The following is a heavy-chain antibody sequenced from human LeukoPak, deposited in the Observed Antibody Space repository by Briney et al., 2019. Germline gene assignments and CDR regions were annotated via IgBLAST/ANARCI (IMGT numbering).Heavy chain of an antibody. V-gene: IGHV4-59*01. CDR3: ARVTEYYGSGRRHNYYSYYMDV. CDR2: IYYGGST. D-gene: IGHD3-10*01. CDR1: GFTFSNAW. Sequence: GSLRLSCAASGFTFSNAWMSWVRQPPGKGLEWIGYIYYGGSTNYNPSLKSRVTISVDTSKNQFSLRLNSVTAADTAVYYCARVTEYYGSGRRHNYYSYYMDVWGKGTTVTISS. J-gene: IGHJ6*03.